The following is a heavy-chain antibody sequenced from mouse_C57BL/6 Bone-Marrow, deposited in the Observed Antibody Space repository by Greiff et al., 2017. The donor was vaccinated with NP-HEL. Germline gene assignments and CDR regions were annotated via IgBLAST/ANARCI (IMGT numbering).Heavy chain of an antibody. CDR2: ISSGGSYT. CDR3: ARHYYGNYFDY. D-gene: IGHD2-1*01. CDR1: GFTFSSYG. Sequence: DVKLVESGGDLVKPGGSLKLSCAASGFTFSSYGMSWVRQTPDKRLEWVATISSGGSYTYSPDSVKGRFTISRDNAKNTLYLQMSRLKSEDTAMYYCARHYYGNYFDYGGQGTTLTVTS. V-gene: IGHV5-6*02. J-gene: IGHJ2*01.